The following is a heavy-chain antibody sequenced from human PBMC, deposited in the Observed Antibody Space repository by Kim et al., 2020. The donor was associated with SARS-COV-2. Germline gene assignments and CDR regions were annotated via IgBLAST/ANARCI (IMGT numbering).Heavy chain of an antibody. Sequence: SETLSLTCTVSGGSISSYYWSWIRQPAGKGLEWIGRIYTSGSTNYNPSLKSRVTMSVDTSKNQFSLKLSSVTAADTAVYYCARDYDFWSGSPTRALVVFDYWGQGTLVTVSS. CDR1: GGSISSYY. CDR3: ARDYDFWSGSPTRALVVFDY. CDR2: IYTSGST. D-gene: IGHD3-3*01. J-gene: IGHJ4*02. V-gene: IGHV4-4*07.